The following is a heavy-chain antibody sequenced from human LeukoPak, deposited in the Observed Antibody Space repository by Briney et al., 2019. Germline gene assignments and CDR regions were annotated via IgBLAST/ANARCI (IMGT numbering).Heavy chain of an antibody. V-gene: IGHV1-2*02. CDR2: INPNSGGT. CDR3: ARWGLTAGPYGYNSQY. Sequence: ASVKVSCKASGYTFTGYYMHWVRQAPGPGLEWMGWINPNSGGTNYAQKSQGRVTMTRDTSISTAHMALSRLRSDDTAVYYCARWGLTAGPYGYNSQYWGQGTLVTVSS. CDR1: GYTFTGYY. J-gene: IGHJ4*02. D-gene: IGHD5-24*01.